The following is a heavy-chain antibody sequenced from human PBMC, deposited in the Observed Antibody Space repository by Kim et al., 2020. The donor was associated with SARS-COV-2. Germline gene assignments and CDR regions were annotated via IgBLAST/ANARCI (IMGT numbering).Heavy chain of an antibody. J-gene: IGHJ4*02. CDR2: IRRKSDGGTA. V-gene: IGHV3-15*01. D-gene: IGHD2-2*01. Sequence: GGSLRLSCTASGFIFTNAWMSWVRQAPGKGLEWVGRIRRKSDGGTADYAAPFKGRFTISRDDSKNTLYLQMNSLQTEDTAVYYCTTPGGSSFYDWGQGTLVTVSS. CDR1: GFIFTNAW. CDR3: TTPGGSSFYD.